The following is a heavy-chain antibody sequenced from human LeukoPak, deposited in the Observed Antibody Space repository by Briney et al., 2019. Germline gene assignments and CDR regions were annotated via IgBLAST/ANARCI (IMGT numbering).Heavy chain of an antibody. CDR2: ISTSSSYI. Sequence: GGSLRLSWAASGFNFSSYSMNWVRQAPGKGLEWVSSISTSSSYIYYADSVTGRFTISRDNAKNSLYLQMNSLRAEDTAVYYCARGVGDYYDSSGYYPNWGQGTLVTVSS. D-gene: IGHD3-22*01. J-gene: IGHJ4*02. CDR3: ARGVGDYYDSSGYYPN. CDR1: GFNFSSYS. V-gene: IGHV3-21*01.